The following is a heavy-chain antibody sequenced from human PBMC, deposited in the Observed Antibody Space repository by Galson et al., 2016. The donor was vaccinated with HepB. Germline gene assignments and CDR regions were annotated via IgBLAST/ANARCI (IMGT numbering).Heavy chain of an antibody. CDR1: GFSFSTAGAG. Sequence: PALVKPTQTLTLTCTFSGFSFSTAGAGVGWIRQPPGGGLEWLALVYWNDHKRYSPALESRLAITKDTSKNEVVLTMTNVDPVDTGTYYCAHLDFGSGSFDLWGRGTLVTVSS. D-gene: IGHD3-10*01. J-gene: IGHJ2*01. CDR3: AHLDFGSGSFDL. CDR2: VYWNDHK. V-gene: IGHV2-5*01.